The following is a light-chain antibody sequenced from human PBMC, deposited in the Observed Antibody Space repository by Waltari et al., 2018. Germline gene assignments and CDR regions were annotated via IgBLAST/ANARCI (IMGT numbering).Light chain of an antibody. V-gene: IGKV3-15*01. CDR3: QQYNNWPPWT. CDR1: QSVSSN. CDR2: GAS. J-gene: IGKJ1*01. Sequence: EIVMTQSPATLSVSPGERATLSCRASQSVSSNLAWYQKKPGQAPRLLIYGASTRATDIPARFSGSGSGTEFTLTISSMQSEDFAFYYCQQYNNWPPWTFGQGTEVEIK.